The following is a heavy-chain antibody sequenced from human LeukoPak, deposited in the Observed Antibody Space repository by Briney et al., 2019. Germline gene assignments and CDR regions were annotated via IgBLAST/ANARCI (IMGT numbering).Heavy chain of an antibody. Sequence: SETLSLTCTVSGGSISSGDYYWSWIRQPPGKGLEWIGEINHSGSTNYNPSLKSRVTISVDTSKNQFSLKLSSVTAADTAVYYCARAPGGRYYYDSSGYYPPSYYYGMDVWGQGTTVTVSS. CDR2: INHSGST. J-gene: IGHJ6*02. CDR1: GGSISSGDYY. D-gene: IGHD3-22*01. CDR3: ARAPGGRYYYDSSGYYPPSYYYGMDV. V-gene: IGHV4-39*07.